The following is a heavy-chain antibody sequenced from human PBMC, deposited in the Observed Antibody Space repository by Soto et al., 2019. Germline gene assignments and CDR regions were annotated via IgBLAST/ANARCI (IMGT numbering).Heavy chain of an antibody. CDR2: ISGSGDRT. Sequence: PGGSLRLSCAASGITIINYPMSWVLQAPGKGLDWVSGISGSGDRTYYADSAKGRFTISKDISRNSLSLQLDSLGVEDTAVYFCVKDDGGYPSTAPHWGQGTLVTVSS. CDR3: VKDDGGYPSTAPH. CDR1: GITIINYP. V-gene: IGHV3-23*01. D-gene: IGHD3-22*01. J-gene: IGHJ4*02.